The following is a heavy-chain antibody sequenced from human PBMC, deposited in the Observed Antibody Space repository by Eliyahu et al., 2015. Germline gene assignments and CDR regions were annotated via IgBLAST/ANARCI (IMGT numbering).Heavy chain of an antibody. J-gene: IGHJ4*02. CDR2: IWDDGSQK. CDR1: SGYG. V-gene: IGHV3-33*06. Sequence: SGYGMHWVLQAPGKGLEWVAVIWDDGSQKYYGDFVKGRFIISRDNSKKTVSLQMNNLSDEDAAVYYCAKDRRTADFNFDNWGQGTLVTVSS. CDR3: AKDRRTADFNFDN. D-gene: IGHD2-21*02.